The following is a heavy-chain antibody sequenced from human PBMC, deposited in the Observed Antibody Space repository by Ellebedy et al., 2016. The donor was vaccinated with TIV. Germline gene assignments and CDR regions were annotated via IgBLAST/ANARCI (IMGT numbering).Heavy chain of an antibody. D-gene: IGHD1-26*01. CDR1: GFTFSDYY. J-gene: IGHJ4*02. V-gene: IGHV3-11*04. CDR2: ISRSGNTI. CDR3: AREGGQWELLLPTTQYYFDY. Sequence: GGSLRLSXAASGFTFSDYYMSWIRQAPGKGLEWVSYISRSGNTIYYADSVKGRFTISRDNAKNSLYLQMNSLRAEDTAVYYCAREGGQWELLLPTTQYYFDYWGQGTLVTVSS.